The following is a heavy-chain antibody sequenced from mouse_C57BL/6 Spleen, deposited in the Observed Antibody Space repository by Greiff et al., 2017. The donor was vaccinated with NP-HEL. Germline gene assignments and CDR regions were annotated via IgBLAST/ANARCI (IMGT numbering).Heavy chain of an antibody. D-gene: IGHD2-3*01. Sequence: EVHLVESGGGLVKPGGSLKLSCAASGFTFSSYAMSWVRQTPEKRLEWVATISDGGSYTYYPDNVKGRFTISRDNAKNNLYLQMSHLKSEDTAMYYCARIYDGYYYFDYWGQGTTLTVSS. V-gene: IGHV5-4*01. CDR2: ISDGGSYT. CDR3: ARIYDGYYYFDY. J-gene: IGHJ2*01. CDR1: GFTFSSYA.